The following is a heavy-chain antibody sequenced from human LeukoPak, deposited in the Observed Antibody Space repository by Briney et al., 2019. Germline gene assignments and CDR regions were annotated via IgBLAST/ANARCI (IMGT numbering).Heavy chain of an antibody. D-gene: IGHD3-10*01. CDR3: ARGSDVVTFGDFDY. CDR2: IIPILGIA. V-gene: IGHV1-69*04. Sequence: GASVKVSCKASGGTFSSYAISWVRQAPGQGLEWMGRIIPILGIANYAQKFQGRVTITADKSTSTAYMELSSLRSEDTAVYYCARGSDVVTFGDFDYWGQGTLVTVSS. CDR1: GGTFSSYA. J-gene: IGHJ4*02.